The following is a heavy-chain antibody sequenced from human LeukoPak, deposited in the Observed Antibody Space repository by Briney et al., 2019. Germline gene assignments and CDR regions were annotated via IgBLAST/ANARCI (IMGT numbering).Heavy chain of an antibody. CDR3: ARDYRSNCSGGSCYFSASWYFDL. CDR2: IYYSGST. CDR1: GGSISSYY. V-gene: IGHV4-59*01. J-gene: IGHJ2*01. D-gene: IGHD2-15*01. Sequence: PSETLSLTCTVSGGSISSYYWSWIRQPPGKGLERIGYIYYSGSTNYNPSLKSRVTISVDTSKNQFSLKLSSVTAADTAVYYCARDYRSNCSGGSCYFSASWYFDLWGRGTLVTVSS.